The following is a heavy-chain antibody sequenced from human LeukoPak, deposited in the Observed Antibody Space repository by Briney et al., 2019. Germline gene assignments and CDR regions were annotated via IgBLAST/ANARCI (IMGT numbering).Heavy chain of an antibody. CDR3: ARGGSSWYDGGYYYYGMDV. V-gene: IGHV3-21*01. D-gene: IGHD6-13*01. CDR2: ISSSSSYI. CDR1: GFTFSSYS. Sequence: PGGSLRLSCAASGFTFSSYSMNWVRQAPGKGLEWVSSISSSSSYIYYADSVKGRFTISRDNAKNSLYLQMNSLRAEDTAVYYCARGGSSWYDGGYYYYGMDVWGQGTTVTVSS. J-gene: IGHJ6*02.